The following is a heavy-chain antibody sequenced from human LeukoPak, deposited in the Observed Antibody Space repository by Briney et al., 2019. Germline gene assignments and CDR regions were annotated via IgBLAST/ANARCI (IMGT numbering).Heavy chain of an antibody. D-gene: IGHD6-6*01. CDR2: IRYDGSNK. Sequence: RGSLRLSCAASGFTFSSYGMHWVRQAPGKGLEWVAFIRYDGSNKYYTDSVKGRFTISRDNSKNTLYLQMNSLRAEDTAVYYCAKDQYSSSYYFDYWGQGTLVTVSS. J-gene: IGHJ4*02. CDR3: AKDQYSSSYYFDY. CDR1: GFTFSSYG. V-gene: IGHV3-30*02.